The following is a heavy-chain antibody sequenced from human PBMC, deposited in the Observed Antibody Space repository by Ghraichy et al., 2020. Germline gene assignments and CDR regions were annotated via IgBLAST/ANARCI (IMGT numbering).Heavy chain of an antibody. CDR1: GGSISSYY. V-gene: IGHV4-59*01. J-gene: IGHJ5*02. CDR3: ARVYFDWSGCWFDP. Sequence: SETLSLTCTVSGGSISSYYWSWIRQPPGKGLEWIGYIYYSGSTNYNPSLKSRVTISVDTSKNQFSLKLSSVTAADTAVYYCARVYFDWSGCWFDPWGQGTLVTVSS. D-gene: IGHD3-9*01. CDR2: IYYSGST.